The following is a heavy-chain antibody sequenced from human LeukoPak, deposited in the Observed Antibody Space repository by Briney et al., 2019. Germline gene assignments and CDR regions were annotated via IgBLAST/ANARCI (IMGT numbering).Heavy chain of an antibody. J-gene: IGHJ3*02. V-gene: IGHV5-51*01. CDR1: GYSFTTSW. CDR3: ARFLGDLVREYAFDI. CDR2: INFDDSDT. D-gene: IGHD6-6*01. Sequence: GESLKISCKGSGYSFTTSWIGWVRQMPGKGLEWTGIINFDDSDTRYYPSFEGQVPMSADKSINTAYLQWSSLRASDTAMYYCARFLGDLVREYAFDIWGQGTMVSVS.